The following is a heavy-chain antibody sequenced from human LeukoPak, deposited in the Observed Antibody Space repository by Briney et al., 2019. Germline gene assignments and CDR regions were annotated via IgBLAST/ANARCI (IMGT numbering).Heavy chain of an antibody. CDR1: GFTFNNYW. V-gene: IGHV3-7*01. CDR2: IHQHGSEK. J-gene: IGHJ6*04. D-gene: IGHD3-10*02. CDR3: AELGITMIGGV. Sequence: GGSLRLSCAASGFTFNNYWMSWVRQAPGKGLEWVANIHQHGSEKYYVDSVKGRFTISRDNAKNSLYLQMNSLRAEDTAVYYCAELGITMIGGVWGKGTTVTISS.